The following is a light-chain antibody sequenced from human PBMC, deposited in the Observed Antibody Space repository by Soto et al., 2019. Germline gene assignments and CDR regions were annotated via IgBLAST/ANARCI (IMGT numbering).Light chain of an antibody. V-gene: IGKV3-11*01. CDR1: QSVSSY. CDR3: QQRSNWPPT. Sequence: EIVLTQSPATLSLSPGERATLSCRASQSVSSYLGWYQQKPGQAPRLLIYDASNRATGIPARFSGSGSGTDVTLNISTLEPEDFAVYYCQQRSNWPPTFGQGTDWRLN. CDR2: DAS. J-gene: IGKJ5*01.